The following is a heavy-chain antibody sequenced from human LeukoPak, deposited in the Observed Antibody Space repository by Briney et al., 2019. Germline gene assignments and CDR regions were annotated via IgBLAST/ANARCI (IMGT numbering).Heavy chain of an antibody. CDR2: ISASGGGT. CDR1: GFTFNIYA. V-gene: IGHV3-23*01. CDR3: AKDKYHDSSGTFDY. J-gene: IGHJ4*01. Sequence: GGSLRLSCAVSGFTFNIYAMSWVRQAPGKGLEWVSRISASGGGTFYAGSVEGRFIISRDNSKNTLSLQMNSLRAEDTAIYYCAKDKYHDSSGTFDYWGQEPWSPSPQ. D-gene: IGHD3-22*01.